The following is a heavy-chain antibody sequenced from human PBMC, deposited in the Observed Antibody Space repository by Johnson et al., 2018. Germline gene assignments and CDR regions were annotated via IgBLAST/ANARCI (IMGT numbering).Heavy chain of an antibody. CDR2: ISYDGGLR. V-gene: IGHV3-30*18. CDR3: SKQEMCTYTGAFYF. D-gene: IGHD5-24*01. Sequence: VQLLESGGGVVQPGRSLRLSCVASGFTFRGYGMHWVRQAPGKGLAWLAFISYDGGLRYYSDSLKGRFTISRDNSKNALYLELNSRRSKDTAIYYCSKQEMCTYTGAFYFWGQGTIVIVSS. CDR1: GFTFRGYG. J-gene: IGHJ3*01.